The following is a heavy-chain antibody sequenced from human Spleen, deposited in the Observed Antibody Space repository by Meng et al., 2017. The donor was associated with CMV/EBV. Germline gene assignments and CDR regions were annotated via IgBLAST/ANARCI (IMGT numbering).Heavy chain of an antibody. Sequence: GESLKISCAASGFTFSRYGMHWVRQAPGKGLEWMAVIWYDGNIKYYEDSVKGRFTISRDNSKNTLYLQMNSLRAGDTAVYYCARVNLVGATGSFQHWGQGTLVTVSS. V-gene: IGHV3-33*01. D-gene: IGHD1-26*01. J-gene: IGHJ1*01. CDR3: ARVNLVGATGSFQH. CDR2: IWYDGNIK. CDR1: GFTFSRYG.